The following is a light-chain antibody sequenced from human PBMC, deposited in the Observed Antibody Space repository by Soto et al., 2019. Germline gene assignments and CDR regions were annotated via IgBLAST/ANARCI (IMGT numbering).Light chain of an antibody. J-gene: IGKJ1*01. Sequence: ELVMTQSPATLSVSPGERATLSCRASQSVSSNLAWYQQKPGQAPRLLIYGASTRATGIPARFSGSGAGTEFTLTISSLQSEDFAVYYCQQYKNWWTFGQGTKVEIK. V-gene: IGKV3-15*01. CDR3: QQYKNWWT. CDR1: QSVSSN. CDR2: GAS.